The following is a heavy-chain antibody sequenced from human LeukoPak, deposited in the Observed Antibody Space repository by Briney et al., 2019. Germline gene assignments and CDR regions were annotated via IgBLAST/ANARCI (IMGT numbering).Heavy chain of an antibody. CDR1: GFTFSSYA. J-gene: IGHJ4*02. V-gene: IGHV3-30-3*01. Sequence: GRSLRLSCAASGFTFSSYAMHWVRQAPGKGLEWVAVISYDGSNKYYADSVKGRFTISRDNSKNTLYLQMNSLRAEDTAVYYCATSSGGGWYFGVSFSFEYWGQGTLVTVSS. D-gene: IGHD6-19*01. CDR3: ATSSGGGWYFGVSFSFEY. CDR2: ISYDGSNK.